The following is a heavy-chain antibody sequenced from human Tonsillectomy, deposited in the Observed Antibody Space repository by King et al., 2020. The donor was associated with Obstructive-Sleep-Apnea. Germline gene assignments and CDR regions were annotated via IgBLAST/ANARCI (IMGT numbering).Heavy chain of an antibody. V-gene: IGHV1-46*01. D-gene: IGHD5-18*01. CDR2: INPSGGST. CDR1: GYTFTSYY. Sequence: QLVQSGAEVKKPGASVKVSCKASGYTFTSYYMHWVRQAPGQGLEWMGIINPSGGSTSYAQKFQGRVTMTRDTSTSTVYMELSSLRSEDTAVYYCASSVSRGYSYGYTEPGHGMDVWGQGTTVTVSS. CDR3: ASSVSRGYSYGYTEPGHGMDV. J-gene: IGHJ6*02.